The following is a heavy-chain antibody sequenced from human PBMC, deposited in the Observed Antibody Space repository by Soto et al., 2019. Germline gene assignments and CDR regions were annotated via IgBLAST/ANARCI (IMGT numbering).Heavy chain of an antibody. CDR3: AMRSTEGAYYYMDL. V-gene: IGHV1-46*03. CDR1: GFTFTSYY. D-gene: IGHD2-2*01. CDR2: INPAGGTT. Sequence: QVQLVQSGTEVKKPGASVKVSCKASGFTFTSYYMHWVRQAPGQGLEWMGIINPAGGTTTYAQSFQGRVTMTRDTSTSTVYMELSSLISEDTAVYYCAMRSTEGAYYYMDLWGQGTTVTVSS. J-gene: IGHJ6*03.